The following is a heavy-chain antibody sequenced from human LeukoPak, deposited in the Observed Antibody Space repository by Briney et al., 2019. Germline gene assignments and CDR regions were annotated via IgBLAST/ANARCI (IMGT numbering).Heavy chain of an antibody. D-gene: IGHD6-13*01. CDR1: GYTFTGYY. Sequence: ASVKVSCKASGYTFTGYYMHWVRQAPGQGPEWMGWINPNSGGTNYAQKFQGRVTMTRDTSISTAYMELSRLRSDDTAVYYCARTLSSSWSGTIDYWGQGTLVTVSS. CDR2: INPNSGGT. J-gene: IGHJ4*02. V-gene: IGHV1-2*02. CDR3: ARTLSSSWSGTIDY.